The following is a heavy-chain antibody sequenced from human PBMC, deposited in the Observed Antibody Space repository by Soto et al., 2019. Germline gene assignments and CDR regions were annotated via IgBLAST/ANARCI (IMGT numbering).Heavy chain of an antibody. CDR2: IYLGDSNT. V-gene: IGHV5-51*01. Sequence: PGESLKISCKGSGYSLTSYWIGWMRQTPGKGLEWMGMIYLGDSNTRYSPSFEGQVTISADKSTTTAYLQRSSLKASDTAMYCCARQSYCSSTSCYTVDSWGQGTLVTVSS. D-gene: IGHD2-2*02. CDR3: ARQSYCSSTSCYTVDS. CDR1: GYSLTSYW. J-gene: IGHJ4*02.